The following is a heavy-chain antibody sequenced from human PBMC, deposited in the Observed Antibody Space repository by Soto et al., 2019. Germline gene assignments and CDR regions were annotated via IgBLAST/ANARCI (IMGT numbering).Heavy chain of an antibody. D-gene: IGHD6-19*01. CDR3: ARDGAVAGNTNFDY. V-gene: IGHV1-3*01. CDR2: INAGNGKT. Sequence: ASVKVSCKASGYTFTNYAIHWVRRGPGQSLEWMGWINAGNGKTKYSQKFQGRVTITRDKSASTAYMELSSLRSEDTAVYYCARDGAVAGNTNFDYWGQGTMVTVSS. J-gene: IGHJ4*02. CDR1: GYTFTNYA.